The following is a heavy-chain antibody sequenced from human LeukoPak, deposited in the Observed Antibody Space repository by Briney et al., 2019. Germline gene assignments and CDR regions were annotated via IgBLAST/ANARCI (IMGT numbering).Heavy chain of an antibody. CDR3: ARDTVNGPFVISLDL. CDR2: ISSGGNTK. J-gene: IGHJ5*02. D-gene: IGHD2-8*01. Sequence: GGSLRLSCAASGFTFSSSEMNWVRQAPGKGPEWVSHISSGGNTKYYADSARGRFTMSRDNAKNLLFLQMNSLRDEDTAVYYCARDTVNGPFVISLDLWGQGALVTVSS. CDR1: GFTFSSSE. V-gene: IGHV3-48*03.